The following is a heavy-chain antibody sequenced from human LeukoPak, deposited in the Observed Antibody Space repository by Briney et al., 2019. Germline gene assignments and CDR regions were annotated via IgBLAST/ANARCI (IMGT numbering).Heavy chain of an antibody. J-gene: IGHJ5*02. CDR3: ARDRRSITIFGVVIVSDWFDP. V-gene: IGHV1-18*01. D-gene: IGHD3-3*01. Sequence: ASVKVSCKASGYTFTSYGISWVRQAPGQGLEWMGWISAYNGNTNYAQKLQGRVTMTTDTSTSTAYMELRSLRSDDTAVYYCARDRRSITIFGVVIVSDWFDPWGQGTLVTVSS. CDR2: ISAYNGNT. CDR1: GYTFTSYG.